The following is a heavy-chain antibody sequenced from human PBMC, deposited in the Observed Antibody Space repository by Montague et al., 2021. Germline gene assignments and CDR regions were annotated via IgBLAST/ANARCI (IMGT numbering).Heavy chain of an antibody. V-gene: IGHV3-74*01. CDR2: ISSDGSST. CDR3: ARQATVTTEVGWNYFDY. Sequence: SLRLSWSASGFTFSRYWMHWVRQAPGKGLVWVSRISSDGSSTSYADSVKGRFTISRDNAKNTLYLQMNSLRAEDTAVYYCARQATVTTEVGWNYFDYWGQGTLVTVSS. D-gene: IGHD4-17*01. CDR1: GFTFSRYW. J-gene: IGHJ4*02.